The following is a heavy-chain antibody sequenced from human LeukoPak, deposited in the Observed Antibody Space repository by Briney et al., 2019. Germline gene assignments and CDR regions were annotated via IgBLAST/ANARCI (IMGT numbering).Heavy chain of an antibody. V-gene: IGHV3-7*01. J-gene: IGHJ6*03. CDR2: IKEDGSEK. CDR1: GFIFSSYW. D-gene: IGHD1-14*01. CDR3: ARDNPRSYYYYMDV. Sequence: PGGSLRLSCAASGFIFSSYWMAWVRQAPGKGLEWVANIKEDGSEKNYVDSVKGRFTISRDNAKNSLYLQMNSLRAEDTAVYYCARDNPRSYYYYMDVWGKGTTVTVSS.